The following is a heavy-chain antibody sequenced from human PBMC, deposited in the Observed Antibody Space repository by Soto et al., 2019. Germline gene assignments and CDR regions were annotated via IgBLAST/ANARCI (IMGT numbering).Heavy chain of an antibody. V-gene: IGHV2-5*01. CDR3: AHRHELGSFDI. CDR2: IYWNDDK. CDR1: GFSLSTRAVG. J-gene: IGHJ3*02. Sequence: QITLKESGPTLLKPTQTLTLTCTFSGFSLSTRAVGVGWIRQPPGTALEWLALIYWNDDKRYSPSLKNRLTITKDTSKNHVVLTMTNMDPVDTATYYCAHRHELGSFDIWGQGTKVTVSS. D-gene: IGHD1-26*01.